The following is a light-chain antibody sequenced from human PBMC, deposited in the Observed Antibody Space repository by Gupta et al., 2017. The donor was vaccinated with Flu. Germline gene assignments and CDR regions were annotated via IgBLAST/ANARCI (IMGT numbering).Light chain of an antibody. CDR3: GTWDSSLDARV. CDR2: DNN. V-gene: IGLV1-51*01. CDR1: ISSIGNNY. Sequence: QSVLTQPPSVSAAPGQKVTISCSGSISSIGNNYVSWYQQIPGTAPKLLIYDNNKRPSGIPDRFSGSKSGTSATLDITGLQTGDEADYYCGTWDSSLDARVFGGGTKLTVL. J-gene: IGLJ3*02.